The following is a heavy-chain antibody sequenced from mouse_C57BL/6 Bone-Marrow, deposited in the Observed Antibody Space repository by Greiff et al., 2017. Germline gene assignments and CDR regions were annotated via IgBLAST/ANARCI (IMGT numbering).Heavy chain of an antibody. CDR1: GYTFTTYP. V-gene: IGHV1-47*01. CDR3: ARRGYGSFYAMDY. CDR2: FHPYNDDT. D-gene: IGHD1-1*01. Sequence: VQLQQSGAELVKPGASVKMSCKASGYTFTTYPIEWMKQNHGKSLEWIGNFHPYNDDTTYNEKFKGKATLTVEKSSSTVYLELSRLTSDDSAVYYCARRGYGSFYAMDYWGQGTSVTVSS. J-gene: IGHJ4*01.